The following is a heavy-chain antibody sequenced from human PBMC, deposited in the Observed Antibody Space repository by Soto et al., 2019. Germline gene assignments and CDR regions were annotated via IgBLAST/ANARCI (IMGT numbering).Heavy chain of an antibody. CDR2: INAGNGNT. CDR1: GYTFTSYA. CDR3: AREYCGGDCYSSDAFDI. Sequence: ASVKVSCKASGYTFTSYAMHCVRQAPGQRHERMGWINAGNGNTKYSQKFQGRVTITRDTSASTAYMELSSLRSEDTAVYFCAREYCGGDCYSSDAFDIWGQGTMVTVSS. D-gene: IGHD2-21*02. J-gene: IGHJ3*02. V-gene: IGHV1-3*01.